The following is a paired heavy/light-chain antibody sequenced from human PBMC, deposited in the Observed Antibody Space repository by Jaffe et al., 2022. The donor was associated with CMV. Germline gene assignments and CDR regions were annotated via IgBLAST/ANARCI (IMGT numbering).Heavy chain of an antibody. CDR3: AKEAEILWLGARNYYCDY. D-gene: IGHD3-10*01. CDR1: GFTFSTYG. J-gene: IGHJ4*02. Sequence: QVQLVESGGGVVQPGRSLRLSCAASGFTFSTYGMQWVRQAPGKGLEWVAVISYDGRNKYCADSVKGRFTVSRDNSKNTVYLEMSSLRSEDTAVYYCAKEAEILWLGARNYYCDYWGQGTVVTVSS. V-gene: IGHV3-30*18. CDR2: ISYDGRNK.
Light chain of an antibody. J-gene: IGKJ2*01. Sequence: EIVLTQSPGTLSLSPGERATLSCRASQSVSRNYLAWFQQKPGQAPRLLIYGASSRATGIPDRFSGSGSGTDFTLTISRLEPEDFAVYYCQQYGSSPPYTFGQGTRLEIK. CDR3: QQYGSSPPYT. V-gene: IGKV3-20*01. CDR2: GAS. CDR1: QSVSRNY.